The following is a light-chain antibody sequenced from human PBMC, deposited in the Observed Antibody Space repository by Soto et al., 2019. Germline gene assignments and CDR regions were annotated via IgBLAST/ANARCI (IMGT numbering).Light chain of an antibody. CDR1: QSVASAY. CDR2: GAS. V-gene: IGKV3-20*01. J-gene: IGKJ1*01. Sequence: ETVLTQSPGILSLSPGERATLSCRASQSVASAYLAWYQQKPGQAPRLLMYGASSRATGIPDRFSGSGSGTDFTLTISRLEPEDFAVYYCQQYATSRWTFGQGTKVEIK. CDR3: QQYATSRWT.